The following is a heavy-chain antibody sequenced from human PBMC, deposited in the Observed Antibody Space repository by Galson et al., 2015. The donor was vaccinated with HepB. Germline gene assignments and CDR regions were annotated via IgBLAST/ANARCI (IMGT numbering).Heavy chain of an antibody. CDR3: ARDLNHHNDMNGYDNDY. Sequence: SVKVSCKASGGTFSSYTISWVRQAPGQGLEWMGRIIPILGIANYAQKFQGRVTITADKSTSTAYMELSSLRSEDTAVYYCARDLNHHNDMNGYDNDYWGQGTLVTVSS. CDR1: GGTFSSYT. CDR2: IIPILGIA. D-gene: IGHD3-22*01. J-gene: IGHJ4*02. V-gene: IGHV1-69*04.